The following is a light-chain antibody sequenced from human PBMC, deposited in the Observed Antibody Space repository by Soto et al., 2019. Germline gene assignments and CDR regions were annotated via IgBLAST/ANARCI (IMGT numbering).Light chain of an antibody. Sequence: EIVLTQSPGTLSLSPGERATLSCRASQSVSSSYLAWYQQKPGQAPRLLIYGASSRATGIPDRFSGSGSGTDLTITISRLEPEDFAVYYCQQYGSLPFTFGPGTKVGIK. CDR1: QSVSSSY. V-gene: IGKV3-20*01. CDR3: QQYGSLPFT. J-gene: IGKJ3*01. CDR2: GAS.